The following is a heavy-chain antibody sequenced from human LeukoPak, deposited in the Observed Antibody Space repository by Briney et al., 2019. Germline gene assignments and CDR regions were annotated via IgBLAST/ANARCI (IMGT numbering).Heavy chain of an antibody. Sequence: GGSLRLSCAASGFTFSSYAMSWVRRAPGKGLEWVSAISGSGGSTYYADSVKGRFTISRDNSKNTLYLQMNSLRAEDTAVYYCAKDIFDYYYGMDVWGQGTTVTVSS. CDR2: ISGSGGST. CDR1: GFTFSSYA. D-gene: IGHD3-9*01. V-gene: IGHV3-23*01. J-gene: IGHJ6*02. CDR3: AKDIFDYYYGMDV.